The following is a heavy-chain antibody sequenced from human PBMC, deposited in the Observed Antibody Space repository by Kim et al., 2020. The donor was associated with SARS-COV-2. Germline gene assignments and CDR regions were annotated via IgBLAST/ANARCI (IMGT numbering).Heavy chain of an antibody. CDR1: GGSFSGYY. J-gene: IGHJ5*02. Sequence: SETLSLTCAVYGGSFSGYYWSWIRQPPGKGLEWIGEINHSGSTNYNPSLKSRVTISVDTSKNQFSLKLSSVTAADTAVYYCARVRIVGATARFNWFDPWGQGTLVTVSS. CDR3: ARVRIVGATARFNWFDP. CDR2: INHSGST. V-gene: IGHV4-34*01. D-gene: IGHD1-26*01.